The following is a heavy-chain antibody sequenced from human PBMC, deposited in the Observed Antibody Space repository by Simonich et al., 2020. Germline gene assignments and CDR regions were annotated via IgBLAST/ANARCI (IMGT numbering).Heavy chain of an antibody. CDR1: GFTFSSYW. J-gene: IGHJ2*01. D-gene: IGHD6-6*01. Sequence: EVQLVESGGGLVQPGGSLRLSCAASGFTFSSYWMSWVRQAPGKGPGREAKIKQEGSEKYYGDSVKGRFTISRDNAKNSLYLQMNSLRAEDTAVYYCAREYSSSSDPYWYFDLWGRGTLVTVSS. V-gene: IGHV3-7*01. CDR2: IKQEGSEK. CDR3: AREYSSSSDPYWYFDL.